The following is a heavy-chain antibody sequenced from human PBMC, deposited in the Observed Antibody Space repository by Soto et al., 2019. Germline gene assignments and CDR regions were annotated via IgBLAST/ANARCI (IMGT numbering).Heavy chain of an antibody. V-gene: IGHV3-30-3*01. Sequence: QVQLVESGGGVVQPGMSLRLSCAASGFTLSSYAMHWVRQAPGKGLEWVAVISYDGSNKYYADSVKGRFTISRDNSKNTLYLEMNSLRAEDTAVYYCASGSYYNPLSPEYYYGMDVWGQGTTVTVSS. J-gene: IGHJ6*02. D-gene: IGHD1-26*01. CDR2: ISYDGSNK. CDR1: GFTLSSYA. CDR3: ASGSYYNPLSPEYYYGMDV.